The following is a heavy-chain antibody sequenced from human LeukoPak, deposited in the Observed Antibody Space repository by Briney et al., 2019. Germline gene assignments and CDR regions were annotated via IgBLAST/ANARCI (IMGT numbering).Heavy chain of an antibody. J-gene: IGHJ4*02. D-gene: IGHD3-10*01. CDR1: GFTFSSYS. Sequence: PGGSLRLPCAPSGFTFSSYSMNWVRQAPGKGLEWVSSISSASTYIYYADSVKGRFTISRDYAKNLLYLQMNSLRVEDTAVYYCARDHGIPGSGSYKFDYWGQGTLVTVSS. CDR2: ISSASTYI. V-gene: IGHV3-21*06. CDR3: ARDHGIPGSGSYKFDY.